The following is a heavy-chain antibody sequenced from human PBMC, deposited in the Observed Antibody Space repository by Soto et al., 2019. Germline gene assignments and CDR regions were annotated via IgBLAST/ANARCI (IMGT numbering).Heavy chain of an antibody. CDR3: ARSHGDIWFDP. J-gene: IGHJ5*02. Sequence: PGGSLRLSCAASGFTFSSYAMHWVRQAPGKGLEWVAVISYDGSNKYYADSVKGRFTISRDNSKNTLYLQMNSLRAEDTAVYYCARSHGDIWFDPWGQGTLVTVSS. D-gene: IGHD4-17*01. CDR2: ISYDGSNK. V-gene: IGHV3-30-3*01. CDR1: GFTFSSYA.